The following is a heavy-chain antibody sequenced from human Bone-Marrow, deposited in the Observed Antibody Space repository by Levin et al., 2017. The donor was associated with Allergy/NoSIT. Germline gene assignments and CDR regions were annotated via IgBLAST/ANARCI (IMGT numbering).Heavy chain of an antibody. J-gene: IGHJ4*02. Sequence: GESLKISCVASGFNYNVYAMHWVRQAPGRGLEWLALISFDGNNLYFAESVRGRLTISRDNSKNTLYLQIHSLTTEDTAVYFCARGLRSSGWDFDSWGQGTLVTVSS. CDR1: GFNYNVYA. CDR3: ARGLRSSGWDFDS. V-gene: IGHV3-30-3*01. CDR2: ISFDGNNL. D-gene: IGHD6-19*01.